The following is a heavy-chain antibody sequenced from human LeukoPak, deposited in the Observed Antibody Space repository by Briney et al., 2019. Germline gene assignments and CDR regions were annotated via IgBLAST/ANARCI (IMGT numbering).Heavy chain of an antibody. J-gene: IGHJ3*02. CDR2: ISSSSSYI. CDR3: ATTLTIAAADTRAFDI. Sequence: GGSLRLSCAASGFTFSSYSMNWVRQAPGKGLEWVSSISSSSSYIYYADSVKGRFTISRDNAKNSLYLQMNSLRAEDTAVYYCATTLTIAAADTRAFDIWGQGTMVTVSS. D-gene: IGHD6-13*01. CDR1: GFTFSSYS. V-gene: IGHV3-21*01.